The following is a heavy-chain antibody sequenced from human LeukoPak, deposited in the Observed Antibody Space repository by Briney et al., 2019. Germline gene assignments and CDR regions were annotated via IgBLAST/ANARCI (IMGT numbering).Heavy chain of an antibody. CDR3: ATSSWYRLAY. V-gene: IGHV3-72*01. CDR1: GFTFSDSF. CDR2: SRNKADSYTA. D-gene: IGHD6-13*01. Sequence: GGSLRLSCAASGFTFSDSFMSWVRQAPGKGLEWVGRSRNKADSYTAEYAASVKGRFTISRDESKNSLYLHISSLGTEDAAVYYCATSSWYRLAYWGQGSLVTVSS. J-gene: IGHJ4*02.